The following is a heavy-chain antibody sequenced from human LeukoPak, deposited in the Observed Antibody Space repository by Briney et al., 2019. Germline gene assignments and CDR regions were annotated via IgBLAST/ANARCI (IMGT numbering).Heavy chain of an antibody. CDR2: IRYDGNNE. V-gene: IGHV3-30*02. CDR3: ANLGFCRGGTCFDS. Sequence: GGSLRLSCAASGFTFSSYGMRWVRQAPGKGLEWVAFIRYDGNNEYYADSVKGRFTVSRDNSKNTLYLQMNSLRAEDTAVYYCANLGFCRGGTCFDSWGQGTLVTVSS. J-gene: IGHJ4*02. CDR1: GFTFSSYG. D-gene: IGHD2-15*01.